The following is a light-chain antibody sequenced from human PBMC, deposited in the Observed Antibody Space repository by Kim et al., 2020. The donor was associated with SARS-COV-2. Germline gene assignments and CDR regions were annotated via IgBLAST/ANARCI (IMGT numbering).Light chain of an antibody. V-gene: IGLV2-14*03. CDR1: SSDVGGYNY. CDR3: SSWTSTPSTV. Sequence: GQPISSTSTGASSDVGGYNYVSWYQYHSGKAPKLMIYDDKKRPSGVSNRFSGSKSGNTASLTISGLQAEDEADYYCSSWTSTPSTVFGGETQLNVL. J-gene: IGLJ7*01. CDR2: DDK.